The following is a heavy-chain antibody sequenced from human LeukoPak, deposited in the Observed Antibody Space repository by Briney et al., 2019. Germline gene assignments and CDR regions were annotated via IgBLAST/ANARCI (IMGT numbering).Heavy chain of an antibody. V-gene: IGHV4-4*02. J-gene: IGHJ3*02. CDR2: IYHSGST. CDR1: GGSISSSNW. Sequence: NTSETLSLTCAVSGGSISSSNWWSWVRQPPGKGLEWIGEIYHSGSTNYNPSLKSRVTISVDKSKNQFSLKLSSVTAADTAVYYCARGYCSGGSCYSGYDAFDIWGQGTMVTVSS. D-gene: IGHD2-15*01. CDR3: ARGYCSGGSCYSGYDAFDI.